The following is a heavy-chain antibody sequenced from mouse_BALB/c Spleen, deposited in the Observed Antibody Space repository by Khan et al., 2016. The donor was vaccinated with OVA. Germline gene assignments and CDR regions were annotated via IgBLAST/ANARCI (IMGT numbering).Heavy chain of an antibody. J-gene: IGHJ2*01. Sequence: QVQLKESGPDLVKPGASVKMSCKASGYTFTDYVLTWVKQRTGQGLEWIGEIYPGSGNPYYNEKFRGKATLTADKSSNTAYMQLSSLTSEDSAVYFCARGDGYYVYFDDWGQGTALTVSS. CDR1: GYTFTDYV. D-gene: IGHD2-3*01. V-gene: IGHV1-77*01. CDR2: IYPGSGNP. CDR3: ARGDGYYVYFDD.